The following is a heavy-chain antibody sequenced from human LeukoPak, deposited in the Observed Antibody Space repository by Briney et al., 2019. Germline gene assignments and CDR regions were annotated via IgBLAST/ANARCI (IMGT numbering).Heavy chain of an antibody. CDR1: GGSISSSSYY. D-gene: IGHD3-3*01. V-gene: IGHV4-39*07. CDR3: ARGRYSITIFGVVIEDYYYMDV. Sequence: SETLSLTCTVPGGSISSSSYYWGWIRQPPGKGLEWIGSIYYSGSTYYNPSLKSRVTISVDTSKNQFSLELCSVTAADTAVYYCARGRYSITIFGVVIEDYYYMDVWGKGTTVTVSS. J-gene: IGHJ6*03. CDR2: IYYSGST.